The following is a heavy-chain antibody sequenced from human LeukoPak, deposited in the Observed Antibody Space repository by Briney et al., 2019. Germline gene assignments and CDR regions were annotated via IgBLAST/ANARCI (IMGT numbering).Heavy chain of an antibody. D-gene: IGHD6-19*01. V-gene: IGHV4-4*07. CDR3: ARDKRVVVAGTYIYYYYMDV. CDR2: IYISGSGST. CDR1: GGSISSYY. Sequence: TSETLSLTCTVSGGSISSYYWSWIRQPAGKGLEWIGRIYISGSGSTNYNPSLKSRVTMSVDTSKNQFSLKLSSVTAADTAVYYCARDKRVVVAGTYIYYYYMDVWGNGTTVTISS. J-gene: IGHJ6*03.